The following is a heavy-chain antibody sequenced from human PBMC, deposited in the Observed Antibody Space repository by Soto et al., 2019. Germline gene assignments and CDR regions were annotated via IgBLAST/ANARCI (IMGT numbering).Heavy chain of an antibody. Sequence: GASVKVSCKASGYTFTSYGISWVRQAPGQGLERMGWISAYNGNTNYAQKLQGMVTMTTDTSTSTAYIELRSLRSDDTAVYYCARELEAHDYSNWSQTYYYYMDVWGKGTTVTVSS. J-gene: IGHJ6*03. V-gene: IGHV1-18*01. D-gene: IGHD4-4*01. CDR2: ISAYNGNT. CDR3: ARELEAHDYSNWSQTYYYYMDV. CDR1: GYTFTSYG.